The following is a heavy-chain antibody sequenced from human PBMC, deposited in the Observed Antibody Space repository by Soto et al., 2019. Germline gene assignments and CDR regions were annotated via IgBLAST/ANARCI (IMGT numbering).Heavy chain of an antibody. CDR3: ARRYGGNFDY. CDR2: IYYSGST. Sequence: SETLSLPCTVSGGSISSYYWSWIRQPPGKGLEWIGYIYYSGSTNYNPSLKSRVTISVDASKNQFSLKLSSVTAADTAVYYCARRYGGNFDYWGQGTLVTVSS. CDR1: GGSISSYY. D-gene: IGHD1-26*01. V-gene: IGHV4-59*01. J-gene: IGHJ4*02.